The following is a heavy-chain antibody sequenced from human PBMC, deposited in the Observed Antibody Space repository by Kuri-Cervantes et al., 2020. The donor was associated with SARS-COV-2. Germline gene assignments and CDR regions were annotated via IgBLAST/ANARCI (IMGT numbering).Heavy chain of an antibody. Sequence: SVKVSCKASGGTFSSYAISWMRQAPGQGLEWMGRIIPIFGIANYAQKFQGRVTITADKSTSTAYMELSSLRSEDTAVYYCARGPVGATGAFDIWGQGTMVTVSS. D-gene: IGHD1-26*01. CDR1: GGTFSSYA. J-gene: IGHJ3*02. CDR2: IIPIFGIA. V-gene: IGHV1-69*04. CDR3: ARGPVGATGAFDI.